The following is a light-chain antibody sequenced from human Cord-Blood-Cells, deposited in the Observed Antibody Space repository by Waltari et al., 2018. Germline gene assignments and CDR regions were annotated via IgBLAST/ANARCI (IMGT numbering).Light chain of an antibody. Sequence: ELVLTQSPGTLSLSPGERATLSCRASQSVSSSYLAWYQQKPGQAPRLLIYGASSRATGIPDRFSGSGSGTDFTLTISRLEPEDFAVYDCQQYGSSPWTFGQGTKVEIK. CDR2: GAS. V-gene: IGKV3-20*01. CDR3: QQYGSSPWT. J-gene: IGKJ1*01. CDR1: QSVSSSY.